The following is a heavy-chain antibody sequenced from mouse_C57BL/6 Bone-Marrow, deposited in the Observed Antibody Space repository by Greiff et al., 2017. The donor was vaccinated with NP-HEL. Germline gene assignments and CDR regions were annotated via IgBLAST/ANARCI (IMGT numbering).Heavy chain of an antibody. J-gene: IGHJ4*01. CDR1: GYTFTSYW. CDR2: IHPNSGST. V-gene: IGHV1-64*01. CDR3: ARPYDYAYAMDY. Sequence: QVQLQQPGAELVKPGASVKLSCKASGYTFTSYWMHWVKQRPGQGLEWIGMIHPNSGSTNYNEKFKSKATLTVDKSSSTAYMQLSSLTSEDSAVYYCARPYDYAYAMDYWGQGTSVTVSS. D-gene: IGHD2-4*01.